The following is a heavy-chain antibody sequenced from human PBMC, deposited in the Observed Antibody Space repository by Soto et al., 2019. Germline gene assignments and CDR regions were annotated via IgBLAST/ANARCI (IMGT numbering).Heavy chain of an antibody. Sequence: SVKVSCKASGGTYNTFAISWVRQAPGQGLEWMGGIIPVLGPAFYAQKFQGRVTITADKSTTTAYLELTSLRSEDTAVYYCVRAAKRYFDYWGQGTLVTVS. CDR2: IIPVLGPA. J-gene: IGHJ4*02. CDR3: VRAAKRYFDY. V-gene: IGHV1-69*10. CDR1: GGTYNTFA.